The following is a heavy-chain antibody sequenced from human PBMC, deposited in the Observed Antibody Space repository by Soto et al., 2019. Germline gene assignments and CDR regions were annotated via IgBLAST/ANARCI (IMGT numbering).Heavy chain of an antibody. Sequence: SVKVSCKASGDTFSFYTINWVRQAPGLGLEWVGRINPIVSLSNYAQKFQGRVSMTADKSTSTAYMELRSLRSDDTAMYFCAASYGSGYRAFDYWGQGALVTVSS. CDR1: GDTFSFYT. D-gene: IGHD3-10*01. V-gene: IGHV1-69*02. CDR2: INPIVSLS. CDR3: AASYGSGYRAFDY. J-gene: IGHJ4*02.